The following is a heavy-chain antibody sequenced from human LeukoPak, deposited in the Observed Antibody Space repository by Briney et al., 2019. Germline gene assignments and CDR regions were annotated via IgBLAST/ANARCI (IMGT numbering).Heavy chain of an antibody. V-gene: IGHV4-59*01. CDR2: IYYSGST. CDR1: GGSISSYY. Sequence: SETLSLTCTVSGGSISSYYWSWIRQPPGKGLEWIGYIYYSGSTNYNPSLKSRVTISVDTSKNQFSLKLSSVTAADTAVYYCARGGEIVVVPAAYVGDYYFDYWGQGTLVTVSS. D-gene: IGHD2-2*01. CDR3: ARGGEIVVVPAAYVGDYYFDY. J-gene: IGHJ4*02.